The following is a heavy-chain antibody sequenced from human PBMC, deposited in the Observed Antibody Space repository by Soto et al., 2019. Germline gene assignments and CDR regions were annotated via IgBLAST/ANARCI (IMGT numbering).Heavy chain of an antibody. CDR3: AQDRGWGVVSPSHDS. D-gene: IGHD2-21*01. V-gene: IGHV3-23*01. Sequence: GGSLRLSCAASGFTFSSYAMSWVRQAPGKGLEWVSAISGSGGSTYYADSVKGRFTISRDNSKNMLYLQIDSLRDEDTALYFCAQDRGWGVVSPSHDSWGQGTLVTVSS. J-gene: IGHJ4*02. CDR2: ISGSGGST. CDR1: GFTFSSYA.